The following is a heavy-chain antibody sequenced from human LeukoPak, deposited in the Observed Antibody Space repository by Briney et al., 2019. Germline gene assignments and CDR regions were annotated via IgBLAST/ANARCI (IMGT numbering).Heavy chain of an antibody. D-gene: IGHD3-16*01. V-gene: IGHV3-30*02. CDR3: ASEPLGYYYMDV. CDR2: IRYDGSHK. Sequence: PGGSLRLSCAASGFTFSNYGMHWVRQAPGKGLEWVTFIRYDGSHKYYADSVKGRFTISRDNSKNTLWLQMNNLRAEDTAIYYCASEPLGYYYMDVWGKGTTVTVSS. J-gene: IGHJ6*03. CDR1: GFTFSNYG.